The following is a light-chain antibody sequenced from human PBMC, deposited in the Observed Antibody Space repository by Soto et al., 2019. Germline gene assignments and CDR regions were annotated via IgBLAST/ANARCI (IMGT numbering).Light chain of an antibody. Sequence: DIHMTQSPSTLSASVGDRVTITGRASQSISIWLDWYQQKPGKAPNLLIYKTSSLETGVPSRFSGSGSRTELTLTISSLQPDDFATYYCQHWNDYSWTFGQGTKVEV. CDR3: QHWNDYSWT. CDR1: QSISIW. CDR2: KTS. V-gene: IGKV1-5*03. J-gene: IGKJ1*01.